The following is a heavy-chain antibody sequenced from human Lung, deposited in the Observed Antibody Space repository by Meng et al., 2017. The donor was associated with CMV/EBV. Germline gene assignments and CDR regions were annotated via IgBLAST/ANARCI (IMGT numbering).Heavy chain of an antibody. CDR3: ARDVCGRDDFWSGCYDY. CDR2: ISSSSSYI. J-gene: IGHJ4*02. Sequence: GASLKISCAASGFTFSSYSMNWVRQAPGKGLEWVSSISSSSSYIYYADSVKGRFTISRDYAKNSLYLQMNSLRAEDTAVYYCARDVCGRDDFWSGCYDYWGQGTLVTVSS. CDR1: GFTFSSYS. D-gene: IGHD3-3*01. V-gene: IGHV3-21*01.